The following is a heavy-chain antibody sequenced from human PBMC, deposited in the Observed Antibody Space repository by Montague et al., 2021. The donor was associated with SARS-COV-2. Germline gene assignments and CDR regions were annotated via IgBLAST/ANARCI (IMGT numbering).Heavy chain of an antibody. CDR1: GGPISGSSDY. J-gene: IGHJ4*02. CDR3: ARREYSYGWGD. V-gene: IGHV4-39*01. D-gene: IGHD5-18*01. CDR2: VDYSGNT. Sequence: TLSLTCTVTGGPISGSSDYWGWIRQSPGKGLEWIASVDYSGNTYYSPSLKSRLTISVDMSKNQFSLKLNSVTAADTALYYCARREYSYGWGDWGQGTLVTVSS.